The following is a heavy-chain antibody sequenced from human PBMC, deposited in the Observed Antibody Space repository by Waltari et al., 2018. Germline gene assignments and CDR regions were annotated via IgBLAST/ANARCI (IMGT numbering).Heavy chain of an antibody. CDR3: AGDQTTAYYYYMDV. J-gene: IGHJ6*03. CDR1: GCSISSGSYY. V-gene: IGHV4-61*02. CDR2: IYTSGST. Sequence: QVQLQESGPGLVKPSQTLSLTCTVSGCSISSGSYYWSWIRQPAGNGLEWIGRIYTSGSTNYNPSLKSRVTISVDTSKNQFSLKLSSVTAADTAVYYCAGDQTTAYYYYMDVWGKGTTVTVSS. D-gene: IGHD4-4*01.